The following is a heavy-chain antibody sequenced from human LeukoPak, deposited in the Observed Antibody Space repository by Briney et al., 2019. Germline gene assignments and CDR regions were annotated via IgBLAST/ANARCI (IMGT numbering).Heavy chain of an antibody. CDR2: INHSGST. CDR1: GGSISSSNW. J-gene: IGHJ3*02. Sequence: SETLSLTCAVSGGSISSSNWWSWVRQPPGKGLEWIGEINHSGSTNYNPSLKSRVTILVDTSKNQFSLKLSSVTAADTAVYYCARDSREFIAAAGTGDAFDIWGQGTMVTVSS. CDR3: ARDSREFIAAAGTGDAFDI. V-gene: IGHV4-4*02. D-gene: IGHD6-13*01.